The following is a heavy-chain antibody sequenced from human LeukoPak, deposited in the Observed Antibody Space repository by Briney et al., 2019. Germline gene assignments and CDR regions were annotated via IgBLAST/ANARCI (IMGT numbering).Heavy chain of an antibody. CDR3: ARVGYSNGRKVGYYMDV. Sequence: ASVKVSCKASGYTFTSYGISWVRQAPGQGLEWMGWISAYNGNTNYAQKLQGRVTMTTDTSTSTAYMELRSLRSDDTAVYYCARVGYSNGRKVGYYMDVWGKGTTVTVSS. V-gene: IGHV1-18*01. CDR1: GYTFTSYG. CDR2: ISAYNGNT. J-gene: IGHJ6*03. D-gene: IGHD5-18*01.